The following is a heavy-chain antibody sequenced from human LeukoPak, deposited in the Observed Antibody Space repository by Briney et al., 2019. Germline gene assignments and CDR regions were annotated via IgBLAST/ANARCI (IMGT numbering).Heavy chain of an antibody. V-gene: IGHV3-30*02. CDR1: GLTFSSYG. J-gene: IGHJ4*02. CDR2: IRYDGSNK. Sequence: GGSLRLSCAASGLTFSSYGMHWVRQAPGKGLEWVAFIRYDGSNKYYADSVKGRFTISRDNSKNTLYLQMNSLRAEDTAVYYCAKDLGFVASVRMTDYWGQGTLVTVSS. D-gene: IGHD3-10*01. CDR3: AKDLGFVASVRMTDY.